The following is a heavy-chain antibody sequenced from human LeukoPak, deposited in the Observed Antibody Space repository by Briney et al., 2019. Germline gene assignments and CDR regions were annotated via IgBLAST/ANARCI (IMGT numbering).Heavy chain of an antibody. CDR3: ARAIAPPPGIAAAGRIDY. J-gene: IGHJ4*02. V-gene: IGHV4-61*02. CDR2: IYTSGGT. D-gene: IGHD6-13*01. CDR1: GGSISSGSYY. Sequence: PSQTLSLTCTVSGGSISSGSYYWSWIRQPAGKGLEWIGRIYTSGGTNYNPSLKSRVTISVDTSKNQFSLKLSSVTTADTAVYYCARAIAPPPGIAAAGRIDYWGQGTLVTVSS.